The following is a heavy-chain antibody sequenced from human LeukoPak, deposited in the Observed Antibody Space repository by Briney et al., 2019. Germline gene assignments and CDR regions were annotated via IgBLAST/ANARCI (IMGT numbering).Heavy chain of an antibody. D-gene: IGHD6-19*01. V-gene: IGHV3-23*01. CDR1: GITFSSYA. CDR3: AKDIPWLVTMDC. CDR2: ISDGGGST. Sequence: GSLRLSCAASGITFSSYAMSWVRQAPGKGLEWVSAISDGGGSTYYGDSVKGRFTISRDNSKNTLYLQMNSLRAEDTAIYYCAKDIPWLVTMDCWGQGTLVTVSS. J-gene: IGHJ4*02.